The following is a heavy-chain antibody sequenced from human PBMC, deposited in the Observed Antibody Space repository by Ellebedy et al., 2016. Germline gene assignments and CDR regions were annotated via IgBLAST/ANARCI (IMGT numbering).Heavy chain of an antibody. CDR3: ARGVGSGWFDP. CDR2: ISHDGTDK. D-gene: IGHD2-15*01. J-gene: IGHJ5*02. V-gene: IGHV3-30*14. CDR1: GFTFSNYA. Sequence: GESLKISCAASGFTFSNYAMHWVRQTPGKGLEWVAVISHDGTDKYYADSVKGRFTISRDNSKNTLYLQMNSLRAEDTAVYYCARGVGSGWFDPWGQGTLVTVSS.